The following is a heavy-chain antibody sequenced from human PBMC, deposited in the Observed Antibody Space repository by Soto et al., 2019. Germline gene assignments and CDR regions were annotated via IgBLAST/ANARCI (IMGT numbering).Heavy chain of an antibody. J-gene: IGHJ6*02. CDR3: ERDGLDRSSKYYYYGMDV. CDR2: ISYDGSNK. CDR1: GFTFSSYA. Sequence: QVQLVESGGGVVQPGRSLRLSCAASGFTFSSYAMHWVRQAPGKGLEWVAVISYDGSNKYYADSVKGRFTISRDNSNNPRYMRMNSVRAEDTAVYYCERDGLDRSSKYYYYGMDVWGQGTTVTVSS. V-gene: IGHV3-30-3*01. D-gene: IGHD6-6*01.